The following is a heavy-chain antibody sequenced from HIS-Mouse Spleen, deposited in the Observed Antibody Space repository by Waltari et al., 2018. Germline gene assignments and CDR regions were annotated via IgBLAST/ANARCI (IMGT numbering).Heavy chain of an antibody. D-gene: IGHD7-27*01. Sequence: QVQLVQSGAEVQKPAASVKVSCKASGYTFTGSCMPWVRPAPGQGLEWMGWINPNSGGTNYAQKFQGRVTMTRYTSISTAYMELSRLRSDDTAVYYCASPAQRTGYWYFDLWGRGTLVTVSS. CDR3: ASPAQRTGYWYFDL. CDR2: INPNSGGT. J-gene: IGHJ2*01. V-gene: IGHV1-2*02. CDR1: GYTFTGSC.